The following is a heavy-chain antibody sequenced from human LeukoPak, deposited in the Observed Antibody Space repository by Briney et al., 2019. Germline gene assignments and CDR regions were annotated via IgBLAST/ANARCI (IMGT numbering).Heavy chain of an antibody. J-gene: IGHJ4*02. CDR1: GFTFSSYA. Sequence: GGSLRLSCAASGFTFSSYAMSWVRQAPGKGLEWVSAISGSGGSTYYADSVKGRFTISRDNSKNTLYLQMNSLRAEDTAVHYCAKDRDIVVVPAAMTFDYWGQGTLVTVSS. CDR2: ISGSGGST. D-gene: IGHD2-2*01. CDR3: AKDRDIVVVPAAMTFDY. V-gene: IGHV3-23*01.